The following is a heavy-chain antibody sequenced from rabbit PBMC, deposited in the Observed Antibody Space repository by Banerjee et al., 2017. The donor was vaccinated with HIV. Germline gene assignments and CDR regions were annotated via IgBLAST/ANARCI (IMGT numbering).Heavy chain of an antibody. CDR2: LYTDSGAT. V-gene: IGHV1S45*01. D-gene: IGHD4-2*01. CDR1: GVSLHDKDV. CDR3: ARDAGIGDDYWDL. Sequence: EQLEESGGGLVQPEGSLTLTCKASGVSLHDKDVMCWVRQAPGKGLEWIGCLYTDSGATYYATWAKGRFTVSKASSPTVTLQMTSLTAADTATYFCARDAGIGDDYWDLWGPGTLVTVS. J-gene: IGHJ4*01.